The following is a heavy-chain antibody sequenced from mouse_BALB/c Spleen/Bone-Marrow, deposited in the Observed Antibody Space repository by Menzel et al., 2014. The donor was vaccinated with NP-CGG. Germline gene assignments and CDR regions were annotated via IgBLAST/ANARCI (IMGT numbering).Heavy chain of an antibody. D-gene: IGHD1-1*01. J-gene: IGHJ4*01. CDR3: ARLGYYGMMAF. V-gene: IGHV4-1*02. Sequence: EVKLLESGGGLVQPGGSLKLSCAVSGFDFSRYWMSWVRQAPGKGLEWIGEINPESSTINYTPSLKDKFIISRDNAKNTLYLQMGKVRSEDTALYYCARLGYYGMMAFWGQGTSVTVSS. CDR2: INPESSTI. CDR1: GFDFSRYW.